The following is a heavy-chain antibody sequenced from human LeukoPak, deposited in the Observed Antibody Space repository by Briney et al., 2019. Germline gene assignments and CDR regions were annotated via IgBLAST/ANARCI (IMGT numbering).Heavy chain of an antibody. CDR2: ISSCGSTI. Sequence: GGSLTLSCAASGFTFSSYEMNWVRQAPGKGLEWVSYISSCGSTIYYADSVKGRFTISRDNAKNSLYLQMNSLRAEDTAVYYCARETLYYGVQRDYWAQGTLVTVSS. D-gene: IGHD4-17*01. CDR1: GFTFSSYE. CDR3: ARETLYYGVQRDY. J-gene: IGHJ4*02. V-gene: IGHV3-48*03.